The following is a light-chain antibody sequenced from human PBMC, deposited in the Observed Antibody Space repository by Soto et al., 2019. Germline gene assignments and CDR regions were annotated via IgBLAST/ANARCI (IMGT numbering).Light chain of an antibody. J-gene: IGKJ5*01. CDR3: QQFGTPIT. Sequence: EIVLAQSPATLSLSPGERATLSCRASQSVSSNYLALYQQKPGQAPRLLIYGASSRATGIPDRFSGSGSGTDFTLTISRLEPEDFAVYYCQQFGTPITFGQGTRLEIK. CDR1: QSVSSNY. V-gene: IGKV3-20*01. CDR2: GAS.